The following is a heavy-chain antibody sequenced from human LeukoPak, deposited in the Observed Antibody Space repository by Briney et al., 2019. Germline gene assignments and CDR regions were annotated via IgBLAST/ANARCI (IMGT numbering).Heavy chain of an antibody. J-gene: IGHJ4*02. D-gene: IGHD2-15*01. CDR1: GFSLNMYG. CDR3: VRWLEGYDC. CDR2: IRKNGDNT. Sequence: GGSLRLSCVGSGFSLNMYGMHWVRQAPGKGLEYVSAIRKNGDNTYYADSVKGRFTISRDNSKNTLYLQMDSLRPEDMTVYYCVRWLEGYDCWGQGVLVTVSS. V-gene: IGHV3-64*02.